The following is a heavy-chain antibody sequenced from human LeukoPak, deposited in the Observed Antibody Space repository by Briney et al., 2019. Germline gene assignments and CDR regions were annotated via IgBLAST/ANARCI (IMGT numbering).Heavy chain of an antibody. Sequence: HPGGSLRLSCAASGFTFSNYWMSWVRQAPGKGLEWVANINQDGSVKYYVDSVKGRLTISRDNAKNSVYLQMDSPRAEDTAVYCGARIGYSSSSFDYWGKGSLVTVSS. D-gene: IGHD6-6*01. J-gene: IGHJ4*02. CDR1: GFTFSNYW. CDR2: INQDGSVK. V-gene: IGHV3-7*01. CDR3: ARIGYSSSSFDY.